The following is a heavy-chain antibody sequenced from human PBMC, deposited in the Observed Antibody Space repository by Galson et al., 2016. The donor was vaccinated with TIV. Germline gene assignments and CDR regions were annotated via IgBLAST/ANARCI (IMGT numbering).Heavy chain of an antibody. J-gene: IGHJ4*02. CDR3: ATSSPRGPTDS. CDR2: IIPILGMT. Sequence: SVKVSCKASGGTFSSSAISWVRQAPGQGLEWMGRIIPILGMTNYAQNFQGRVTITADKSTTTAYMELSSLRSEDTAIYYCATSSPRGPTDSRGQGTLVSVSS. V-gene: IGHV1-69*04. D-gene: IGHD3-10*01. CDR1: GGTFSSSA.